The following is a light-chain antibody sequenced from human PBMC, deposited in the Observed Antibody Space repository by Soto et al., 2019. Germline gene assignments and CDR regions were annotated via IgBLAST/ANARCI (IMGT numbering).Light chain of an antibody. Sequence: QSVLTQPPSVSAAPGQKVTISCSGSSSNIGNNYVSWYQQLPGTAPKLLIYEKYKRPSGIPDRFSGSKSGTSATLGITGLQTGDEGDYYCGTWDSSLSAGGYVFGTGTKLTVL. V-gene: IGLV1-51*02. CDR2: EKY. CDR1: SSNIGNNY. J-gene: IGLJ1*01. CDR3: GTWDSSLSAGGYV.